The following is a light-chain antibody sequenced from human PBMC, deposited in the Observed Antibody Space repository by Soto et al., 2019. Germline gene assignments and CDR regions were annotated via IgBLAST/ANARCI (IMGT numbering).Light chain of an antibody. CDR3: SSYTSSSRGYV. V-gene: IGLV2-14*01. CDR2: EVS. Sequence: QSALTQPASVSGSPGQSITISCTGTSIDVGGYNYVSWYQQHPGKAPKLMIYEVSNRPSGVSNRFSGSKSGNTASLTISELQAEDEADYYCSSYTSSSRGYVFGTGTKLTVL. J-gene: IGLJ1*01. CDR1: SIDVGGYNY.